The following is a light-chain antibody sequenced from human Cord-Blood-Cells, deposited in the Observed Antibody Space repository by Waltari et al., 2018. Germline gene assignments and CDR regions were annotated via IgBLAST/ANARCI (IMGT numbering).Light chain of an antibody. V-gene: IGLV2-23*02. CDR3: CSYAGSSTWV. Sequence: QPAPTHHASVSGTPGHSHTLSSTGTRSAAGCNNLVSWYQQHPGKAPKLMIHEVRQRPSGVSNRFSGSKSGNTASLTISGRQAEDEGDYYCCSYAGSSTWVFGGGTKLTVL. J-gene: IGLJ3*02. CDR2: EVR. CDR1: RSAAGCNNL.